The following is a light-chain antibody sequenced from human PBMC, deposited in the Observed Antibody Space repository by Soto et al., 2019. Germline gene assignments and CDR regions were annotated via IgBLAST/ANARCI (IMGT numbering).Light chain of an antibody. J-gene: IGKJ5*01. Sequence: DIQMTQSPSPLSASVGDNVTLTCRASQTIRKYLNWYQQKPQKAXKLLIYTASRLHSGVPSRFSGSGSETDFTLTTNNLQPEDFAAYYCQQSYMTPPITFGQGTRLEIK. CDR2: TAS. CDR1: QTIRKY. V-gene: IGKV1-39*01. CDR3: QQSYMTPPIT.